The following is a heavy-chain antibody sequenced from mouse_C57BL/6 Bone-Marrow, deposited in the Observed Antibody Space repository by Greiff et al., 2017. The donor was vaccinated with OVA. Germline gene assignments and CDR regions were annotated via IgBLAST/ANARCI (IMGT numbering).Heavy chain of an antibody. CDR3: ARKENFYGSSMYYFAY. CDR1: GYTFTSYW. Sequence: QVQLQQPGAELAKPGASVKLSCKASGYTFTSYWMQWVKQRPGQGLEWIGEIDPSDSYTNYNQKFKGKATLTVDTSSSTAYMQLSSLTSEDSAVYYGARKENFYGSSMYYFAYWGQGTTLTVS. V-gene: IGHV1-50*01. D-gene: IGHD1-1*01. CDR2: IDPSDSYT. J-gene: IGHJ2*01.